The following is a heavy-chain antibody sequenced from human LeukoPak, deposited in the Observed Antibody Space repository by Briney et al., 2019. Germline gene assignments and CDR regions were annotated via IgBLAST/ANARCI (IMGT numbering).Heavy chain of an antibody. D-gene: IGHD4-17*01. CDR3: ASDGDYAPWAFDI. J-gene: IGHJ3*02. CDR1: GFTVSSNY. V-gene: IGHV3-53*01. Sequence: GGSLRLSCAASGFTVSSNYMSWVRQAPGKGLEWVSVIYSGGSTYYADSVKGRFTISRDNSKNTLYLQINSLRAEDTAVYYCASDGDYAPWAFDIWGQGTMVTVSS. CDR2: IYSGGST.